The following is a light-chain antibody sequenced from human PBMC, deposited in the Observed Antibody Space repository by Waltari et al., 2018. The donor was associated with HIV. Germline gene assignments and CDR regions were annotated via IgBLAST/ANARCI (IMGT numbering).Light chain of an antibody. J-gene: IGLJ2*01. CDR1: SSDAGGYNS. CDR3: SSYTSSSTPYVV. V-gene: IGLV2-14*01. CDR2: EVS. Sequence: QSALTQPASVSGSPGQSITLSCPGTSSDAGGYNSVSWYQQHPGKAPKLMIYEVSNRPPGVSNRFSGSKSGNTASLTISGLQAEDEADYYCSSYTSSSTPYVVFGGGTKLTVL.